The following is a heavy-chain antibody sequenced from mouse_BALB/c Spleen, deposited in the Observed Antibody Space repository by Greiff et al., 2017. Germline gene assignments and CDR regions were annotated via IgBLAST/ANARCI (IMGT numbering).Heavy chain of an antibody. CDR2: ISYSGST. CDR1: GYSITSDYA. D-gene: IGHD2-12*01. CDR3: ARSGSYDVDY. J-gene: IGHJ2*01. V-gene: IGHV3-2*02. Sequence: ESGPGLVKPSQSLSLTCTVTGYSITSDYAWNWIRQFPGNKLEWMGYISYSGSTSYNPSLKSRISITRDTSKNQFFLQLNSVTTEDTATYYCARSGSYDVDYWGQGTTLTVSS.